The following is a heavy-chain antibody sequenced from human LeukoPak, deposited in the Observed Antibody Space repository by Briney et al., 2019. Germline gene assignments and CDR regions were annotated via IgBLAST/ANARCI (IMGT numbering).Heavy chain of an antibody. CDR1: GFTFSSYG. V-gene: IGHV3-30*18. D-gene: IGHD6-13*01. J-gene: IGHJ4*02. CDR3: AKEGGSSSWYVTPYYFDY. CDR2: ISYDGSNK. Sequence: PGRSLRLSCAASGFTFSSYGMHWVRQAPGKGLEWVAVISYDGSNKYYADSVKGRFTISRDNAKNSLYLQMNSLRAEDTALYYCAKEGGSSSWYVTPYYFDYWGQGTLVTVSS.